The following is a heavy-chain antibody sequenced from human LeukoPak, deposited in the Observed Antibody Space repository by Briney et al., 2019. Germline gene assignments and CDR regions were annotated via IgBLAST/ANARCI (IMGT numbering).Heavy chain of an antibody. CDR1: GYTFTGYY. J-gene: IGHJ4*02. CDR2: INPNSGGT. CDR3: ARGELGSWPGGGY. Sequence: ASVKVSCKASGYTFTGYYMHWVRQAPGQGLEWMGWINPNSGGTNYAQKFQGRVTMTRDTSISTAYMELSRLRSEDTAVYYCARGELGSWPGGGYWGQGTLVTVSS. D-gene: IGHD6-13*01. V-gene: IGHV1-2*02.